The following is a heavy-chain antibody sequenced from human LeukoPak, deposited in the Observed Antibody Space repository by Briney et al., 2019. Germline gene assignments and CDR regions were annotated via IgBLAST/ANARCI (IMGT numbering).Heavy chain of an antibody. D-gene: IGHD5-18*01. J-gene: IGHJ4*02. CDR1: GFTLGSHD. CDR3: VREARGYHYTYFDY. V-gene: IGHV3-13*01. Sequence: GGSLKLSCTASGFTLGSHDMHWVRQIPGQGLEWVAAVSSGFHAFFADSVQGRFTVSREDARNSLYLQTNSLRAGDTAVYYCVREARGYHYTYFDYWGQGTLVTVSS. CDR2: VSSGFHA.